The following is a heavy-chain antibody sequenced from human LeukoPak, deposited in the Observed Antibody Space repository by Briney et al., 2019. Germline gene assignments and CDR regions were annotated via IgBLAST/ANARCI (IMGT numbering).Heavy chain of an antibody. J-gene: IGHJ4*02. Sequence: GGSLRLSCAASGFTFSSFAMNWVRQAPGKGLEWVSSISSSSYIYYADSVKGRFTISRDNAKNSLYLQMNSLRVEDTAVYYCVRGGWELDYWGQGTLVTVSS. CDR3: VRGGWELDY. CDR2: ISSSSYI. V-gene: IGHV3-21*01. D-gene: IGHD1-1*01. CDR1: GFTFSSFA.